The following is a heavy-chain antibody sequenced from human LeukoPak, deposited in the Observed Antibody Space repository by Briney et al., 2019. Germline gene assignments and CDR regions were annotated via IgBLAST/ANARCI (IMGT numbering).Heavy chain of an antibody. CDR1: GFTFSSYS. J-gene: IGHJ5*02. V-gene: IGHV3-21*01. CDR2: ISSSSSYI. D-gene: IGHD3-10*01. CDR3: ARAGSGSLNWFDP. Sequence: GGSLRLSCAASGFTFSSYSMNWVRQAPGKGLEWVSSISSSSSYIYYADSVKGRLTISRDNAKNSLYLQMNSLRAEDTAVYYCARAGSGSLNWFDPWGQVTLVTVSS.